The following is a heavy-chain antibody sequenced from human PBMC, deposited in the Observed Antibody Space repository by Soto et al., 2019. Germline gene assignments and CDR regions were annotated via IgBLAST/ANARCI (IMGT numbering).Heavy chain of an antibody. CDR2: ISSNGGST. J-gene: IGHJ3*02. D-gene: IGHD6-13*01. CDR3: ARAYSSSWYGGAFDI. Sequence: GGSLRLSCAASGFTFSSYAMHWVRQAPGKGLEYVSAISSNGGSTYYANSVKGRFTISRGNSKNTRYLQMGSLRAEDMAVYYCARAYSSSWYGGAFDIWGQGTMVTVSS. CDR1: GFTFSSYA. V-gene: IGHV3-64*01.